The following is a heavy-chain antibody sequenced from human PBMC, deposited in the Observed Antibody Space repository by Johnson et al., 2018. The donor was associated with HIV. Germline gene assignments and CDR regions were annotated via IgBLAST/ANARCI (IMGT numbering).Heavy chain of an antibody. Sequence: VQLVESGGGVVQPGRSLRLSCAASGFTFSDYYMSWIRQAPGKGLEWVSVIYSGGSTYYADSVKGRFTISRDNSKNTLYLQMNSLRAEDTAVYYCARDEEGGAFDIWGQGTMVTVSS. D-gene: IGHD3-16*01. V-gene: IGHV3-66*01. CDR1: GFTFSDYY. CDR2: IYSGGST. CDR3: ARDEEGGAFDI. J-gene: IGHJ3*02.